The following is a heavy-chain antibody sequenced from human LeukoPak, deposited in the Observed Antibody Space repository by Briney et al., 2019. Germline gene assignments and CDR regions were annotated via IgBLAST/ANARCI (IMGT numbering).Heavy chain of an antibody. D-gene: IGHD1-1*01. V-gene: IGHV1-46*01. CDR3: ARETVHNWFDP. Sequence: ASVKVSCKASGYTFTHYYMHWVRQAPGQGLEWLGVINPSGGNTTFAQKFQGRVTMTRDTSTNTVYMELSSLRSEDTAVYYCARETVHNWFDPWGQGTLVTVSS. J-gene: IGHJ5*02. CDR1: GYTFTHYY. CDR2: INPSGGNT.